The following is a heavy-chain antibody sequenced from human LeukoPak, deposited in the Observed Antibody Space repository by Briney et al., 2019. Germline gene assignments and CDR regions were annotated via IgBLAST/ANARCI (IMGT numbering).Heavy chain of an antibody. V-gene: IGHV3-21*01. CDR2: ISSSSNYI. J-gene: IGHJ3*02. D-gene: IGHD2/OR15-2a*01. Sequence: PGGSLRLSCAASGFSFSSYSMKWVRQAPGKGLEWVSSISSSSNYIHYADSVKGRFTISRDNAKNSLYLQMNSLRAEDTAVYYCARVSILIVPYYAFDIWGQGTMVTVSS. CDR1: GFSFSSYS. CDR3: ARVSILIVPYYAFDI.